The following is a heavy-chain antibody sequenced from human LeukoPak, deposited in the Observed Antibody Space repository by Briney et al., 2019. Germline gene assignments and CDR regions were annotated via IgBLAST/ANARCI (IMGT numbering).Heavy chain of an antibody. CDR1: GGTFSSYA. Sequence: SVKVSCKASGGTFSSYAISWVRQAPGQGLEWMGGIIPIFGTANYAQRFQGRVTITADESTSTAYMELSSLRSEDTAVYYCAREVLSRLERGYFDYWGQGTLVTVSS. D-gene: IGHD1-1*01. CDR3: AREVLSRLERGYFDY. V-gene: IGHV1-69*13. CDR2: IIPIFGTA. J-gene: IGHJ4*02.